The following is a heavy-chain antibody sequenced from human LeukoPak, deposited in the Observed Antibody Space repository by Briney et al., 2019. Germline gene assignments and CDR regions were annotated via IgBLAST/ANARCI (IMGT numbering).Heavy chain of an antibody. V-gene: IGHV4-59*01. J-gene: IGHJ4*02. CDR1: GGSISSYY. D-gene: IGHD6-19*01. CDR3: ARQQYSSGWYPLDY. CDR2: IYYSGST. Sequence: SETLSLTCTVSGGSISSYYWSWIRQPPGKGLEWIGYIYYSGSTNYNPSLKSRVTISVDTSKNQFSLKLSSVTAADTAVYYCARQQYSSGWYPLDYWGQGTLVTVSS.